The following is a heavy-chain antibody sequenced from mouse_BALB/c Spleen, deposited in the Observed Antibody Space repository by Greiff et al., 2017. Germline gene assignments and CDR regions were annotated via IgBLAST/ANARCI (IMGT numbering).Heavy chain of an antibody. V-gene: IGHV5-17*02. D-gene: IGHD2-14*01. Sequence: EVQLVESGGGLVRPGGSRKLSCAASGFTFSSFGMHWVRQAPEKGLEWVAYISSGSSTIYYADTMKGRFTLSRDNPKNTLFLQMTSLRSEDPAMYYCARSGSSVRFAYWGQGTLVTVSA. CDR3: ARSGSSVRFAY. CDR1: GFTFSSFG. CDR2: ISSGSSTI. J-gene: IGHJ3*01.